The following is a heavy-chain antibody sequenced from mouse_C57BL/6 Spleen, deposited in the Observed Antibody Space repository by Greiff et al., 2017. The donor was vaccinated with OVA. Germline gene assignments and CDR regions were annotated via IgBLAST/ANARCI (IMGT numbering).Heavy chain of an antibody. Sequence: QVQLKQPGAELVKPGASVKLSCKASGYTFTSYWMHWVKQRPGQGLEWIGMIHPNSGSTNYNEKFKSKATLTVDKSSSTAYMQLSSLTSEDSAVYYCARSEDYDYFDYWGQGTTLTVSS. CDR1: GYTFTSYW. CDR3: ARSEDYDYFDY. CDR2: IHPNSGST. D-gene: IGHD2-4*01. V-gene: IGHV1-64*01. J-gene: IGHJ2*01.